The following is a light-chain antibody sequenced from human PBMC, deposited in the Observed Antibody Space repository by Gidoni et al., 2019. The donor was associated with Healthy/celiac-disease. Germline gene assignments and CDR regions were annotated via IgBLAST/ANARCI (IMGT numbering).Light chain of an antibody. CDR3: QQYDNLPLT. J-gene: IGKJ3*01. CDR2: DAS. Sequence: IQMTQSPSSLSASVGDRVTITCQASQDISNYLNWYQQKPGKAPKLLIYDASNLETGVPSRFSGSGSGTDFTFTISNLQPEDIETYYCQQYDNLPLTFGPGTKVDIK. V-gene: IGKV1-33*01. CDR1: QDISNY.